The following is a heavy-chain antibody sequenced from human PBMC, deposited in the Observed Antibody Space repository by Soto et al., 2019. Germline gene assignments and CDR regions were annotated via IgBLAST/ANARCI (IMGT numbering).Heavy chain of an antibody. D-gene: IGHD6-19*01. J-gene: IGHJ4*02. V-gene: IGHV1-18*01. CDR3: SRRTVVGTAVLDY. CDR1: GYTFTSYG. Sequence: QVQLVQSGAEVKKPGASVKVSFKASGYTFTSYGISWVRQAPGQGLEWMGWISAYNGNTNYAQKLQGRVTMTTDTSSITGHLELRSLRCAEAAVYYCSRRTVVGTAVLDYWGPGTLVTVS. CDR2: ISAYNGNT.